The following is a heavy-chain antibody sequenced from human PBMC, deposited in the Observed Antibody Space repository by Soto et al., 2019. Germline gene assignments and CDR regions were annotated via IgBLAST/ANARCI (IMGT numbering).Heavy chain of an antibody. D-gene: IGHD2-21*02. J-gene: IGHJ5*02. CDR3: ARITYCGGDCYRGFDP. CDR1: GGSISSGGYS. V-gene: IGHV4-30-2*01. Sequence: SETLSLTCTVSGGSISSGGYSRSWIRQPPGKGLEWIGYIYHGSTYYNPSLKSRVTISVDRSKNQFSLKLSSVTAADTAVYYCARITYCGGDCYRGFDPWGQGTLVTVSS. CDR2: IYHGST.